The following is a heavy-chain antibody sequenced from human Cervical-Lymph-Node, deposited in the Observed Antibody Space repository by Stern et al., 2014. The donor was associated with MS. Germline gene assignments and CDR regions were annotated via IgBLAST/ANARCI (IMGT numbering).Heavy chain of an antibody. V-gene: IGHV3-30-3*01. J-gene: IGHJ4*02. D-gene: IGHD2-15*01. Sequence: QMQLVQSGGGVVQPGRSLRLSCAASGFIFSNYAMHWVRQAPGKGLDWVAFVSNEGSKQFYVDSVKGRFTISRDNANNTLYLQMNSLRPEDTAVYYCGRDTCRGGGCYFRYWGQGILITVSS. CDR2: VSNEGSKQ. CDR1: GFIFSNYA. CDR3: GRDTCRGGGCYFRY.